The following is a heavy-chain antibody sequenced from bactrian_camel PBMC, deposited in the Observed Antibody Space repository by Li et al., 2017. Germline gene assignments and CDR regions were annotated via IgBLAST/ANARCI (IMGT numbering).Heavy chain of an antibody. CDR2: IDMFRST. Sequence: QLVESGGDLVLPGGSLRLSCQVSGTRIGNTCMTWFRQVPGKEREGVAGIDMFRSTMYSDSVKGRFTISKDNEKNTLYLQMNTLKPEGTAMYYCTARGPYRYTKLSVRDFTYWGQGTQVTVS. D-gene: IGHD2*01. J-gene: IGHJ6*01. CDR3: TARGPYRYTKLSVRDFTY. V-gene: IGHV3S6*01. CDR1: GTRIGNTC.